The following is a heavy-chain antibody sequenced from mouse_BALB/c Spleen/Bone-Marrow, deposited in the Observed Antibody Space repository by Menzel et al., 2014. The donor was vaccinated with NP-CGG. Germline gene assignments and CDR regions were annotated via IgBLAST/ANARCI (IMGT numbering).Heavy chain of an antibody. CDR2: ISSSGSYT. CDR1: GFTFSNYG. J-gene: IGHJ2*01. CDR3: ANHKVYDDIDY. D-gene: IGHD2-12*01. V-gene: IGHV5-6*01. Sequence: EVLLVEFGGDLVMPGGFLKLSCAASGFTFSNYGMSWVRQSPDKRLEWVATISSSGSYTYYPDNVKGRVTISRNKAKSNLSLQISSHKSEDTAMIYCANHKVYDDIDYWGQCTTLPSSS.